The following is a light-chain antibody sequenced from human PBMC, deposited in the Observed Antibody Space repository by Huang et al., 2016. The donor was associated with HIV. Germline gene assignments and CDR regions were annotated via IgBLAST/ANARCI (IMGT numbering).Light chain of an antibody. CDR3: HQYNDWPRT. CDR1: QSVNSN. J-gene: IGKJ1*01. Sequence: EIVMTQSPGTLPVSPGERATLSCRARQSVNSNLAWYQKKPGQPPRLLIYAASTRATGIPARVSGSGSGTNFTLSISSLQSEDFALYYCHQYNDWPRTFGQGTKVEVK. V-gene: IGKV3-15*01. CDR2: AAS.